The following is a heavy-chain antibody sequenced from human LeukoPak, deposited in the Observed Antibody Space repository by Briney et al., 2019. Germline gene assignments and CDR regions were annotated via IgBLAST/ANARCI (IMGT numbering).Heavy chain of an antibody. CDR3: ARGTSVFYNYYFDY. Sequence: SETLSLTCTVSGGSISSYYWSWIRQPPGKGPEWIGYIYYSGSTNYNPSLKSRVTISVDTSKNQFSLKLSSVTAADTAVYYCARGTSVFYNYYFDYWGQGTLVTVSS. D-gene: IGHD1-1*01. J-gene: IGHJ4*02. CDR2: IYYSGST. CDR1: GGSISSYY. V-gene: IGHV4-59*08.